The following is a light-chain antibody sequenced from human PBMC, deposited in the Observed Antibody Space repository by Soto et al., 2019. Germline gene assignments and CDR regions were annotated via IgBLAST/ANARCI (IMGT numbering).Light chain of an antibody. CDR3: QQRYSTLFT. CDR2: SAS. CDR1: QTIIRY. J-gene: IGKJ3*01. Sequence: DIQMTQSPSSLSASVGDRVTITCRASQTIIRYLNWYQQKPGRAPNLLIYSASSLQSGVPSRFSGIGSVTEFTLTISSLQPEDFATYYCQQRYSTLFTFGPGTKVEIK. V-gene: IGKV1-39*01.